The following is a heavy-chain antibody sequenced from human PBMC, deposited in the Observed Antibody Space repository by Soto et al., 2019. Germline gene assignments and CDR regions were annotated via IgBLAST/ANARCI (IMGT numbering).Heavy chain of an antibody. Sequence: PGGSLRLSCAASGFTFSSYAMHWVRQAPGKGLECVAVIWYDGSNKYYADSVKGRFTISRDNSKNTLYLQMNSLRAEDTAVYYCARDRSATTGPLDIWGQGTMVTVSS. CDR2: IWYDGSNK. CDR3: ARDRSATTGPLDI. J-gene: IGHJ3*02. V-gene: IGHV3-33*01. CDR1: GFTFSSYA. D-gene: IGHD4-17*01.